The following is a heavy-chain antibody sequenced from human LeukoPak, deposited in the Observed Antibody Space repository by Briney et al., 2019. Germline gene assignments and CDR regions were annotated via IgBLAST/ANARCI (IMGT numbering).Heavy chain of an antibody. CDR2: ISSNGGST. CDR3: ASLNYDPYYMDV. J-gene: IGHJ6*03. V-gene: IGHV3-64*01. D-gene: IGHD3-3*01. Sequence: GGSLRLSCAASGFTFSSYAMHWVRQAPGKGLEYVSAISSNGGSTYYANSVKGRFTISRDNSKNTLNLQMGSLRAEDMAVYYCASLNYDPYYMDVWGKGTTVTVSS. CDR1: GFTFSSYA.